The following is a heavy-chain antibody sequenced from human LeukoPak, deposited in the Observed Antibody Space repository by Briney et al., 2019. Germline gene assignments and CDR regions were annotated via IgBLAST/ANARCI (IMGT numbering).Heavy chain of an antibody. J-gene: IGHJ6*03. CDR1: GGTFSSYA. CDR2: IIPIFGTA. Sequence: SVRVSCKASGGTFSSYAISWVPQAPGQGLEWMGGIIPIFGTANYAQKFQGRVTITADESTSTAYMKLSSLRSEDTAVYYCARGVPVAGLKSPYYYYYMDVWGKGTTVTVSS. V-gene: IGHV1-69*13. D-gene: IGHD6-19*01. CDR3: ARGVPVAGLKSPYYYYYMDV.